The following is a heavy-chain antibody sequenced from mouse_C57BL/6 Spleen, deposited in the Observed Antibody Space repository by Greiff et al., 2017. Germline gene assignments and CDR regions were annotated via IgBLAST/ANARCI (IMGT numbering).Heavy chain of an antibody. CDR3: ASPYYDYDGNWYFCG. J-gene: IGHJ1*03. D-gene: IGHD2-4*01. Sequence: VQLQQSGAELMKPGASVKLSCKATGYTFTGYWIEWVKQRTGHGLEWIGEILPGSGSTNYNEKFKGKATFTADTSSNTAYMELSSLTTEDSAIYCCASPYYDYDGNWYFCGRGTGTTVTVAS. V-gene: IGHV1-9*01. CDR1: GYTFTGYW. CDR2: ILPGSGST.